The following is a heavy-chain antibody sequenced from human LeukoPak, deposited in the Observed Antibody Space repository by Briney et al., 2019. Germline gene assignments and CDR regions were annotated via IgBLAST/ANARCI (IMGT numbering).Heavy chain of an antibody. D-gene: IGHD7-27*01. V-gene: IGHV1-46*01. CDR2: INPSGGST. CDR1: GYTFTSYY. Sequence: GASVKVSCKASGYTFTSYYMHWVRQAPGQGLEWMGIINPSGGSTSYAQKFQGRVTMTRDTSTSTAYMELRSLRSDDTAVYYCASYRSWGSFDYWGQGTLVTVSS. CDR3: ASYRSWGSFDY. J-gene: IGHJ4*02.